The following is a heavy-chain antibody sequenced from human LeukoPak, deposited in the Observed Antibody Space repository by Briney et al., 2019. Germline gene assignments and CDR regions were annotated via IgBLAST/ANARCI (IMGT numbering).Heavy chain of an antibody. J-gene: IGHJ3*02. Sequence: GGSLRLSCAAAGFTFSSYWMSWVRQAPGKGLEWVANIKQDGSEKYYVDSVKGRFTISRDNAKNSLYLQMNNLRAEDTAVYYCASSVAYAFDIWGQGTMVTVSS. CDR1: GFTFSSYW. CDR2: IKQDGSEK. D-gene: IGHD6-19*01. CDR3: ASSVAYAFDI. V-gene: IGHV3-7*01.